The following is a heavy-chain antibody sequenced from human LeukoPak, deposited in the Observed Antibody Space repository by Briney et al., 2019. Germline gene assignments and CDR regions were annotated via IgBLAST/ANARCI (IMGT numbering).Heavy chain of an antibody. CDR1: GFTFSSYG. J-gene: IGHJ4*02. Sequence: GGSLRLSCAASGFTFSSYGMHWVRQAPGKGLEWVVVIWYDGSNKYYADSVKGRFTISRDNSKNTLYLQMNSLRAEDTAVYYCARASPLYGSGSYLLDYWGQGTLVTVSS. D-gene: IGHD3-10*01. V-gene: IGHV3-33*01. CDR3: ARASPLYGSGSYLLDY. CDR2: IWYDGSNK.